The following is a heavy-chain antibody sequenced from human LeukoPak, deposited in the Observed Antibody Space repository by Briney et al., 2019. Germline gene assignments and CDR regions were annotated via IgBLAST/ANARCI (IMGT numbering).Heavy chain of an antibody. J-gene: IGHJ4*02. CDR1: GYTFNGYY. D-gene: IGHD3-16*01. Sequence: ASVKASCKAFGYTFNGYYIHWVRQAPGQGLEWMGWINPNSGGTNYAQKFQGRVTMTRDTSISTPYMELSRLRSDDTAVYYCARDGAATGGGFDYWGQGTLVTVSP. V-gene: IGHV1-2*02. CDR2: INPNSGGT. CDR3: ARDGAATGGGFDY.